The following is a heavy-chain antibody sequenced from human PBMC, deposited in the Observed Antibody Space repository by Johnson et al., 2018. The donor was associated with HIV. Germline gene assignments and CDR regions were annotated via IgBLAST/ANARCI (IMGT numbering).Heavy chain of an antibody. CDR1: GFTFSDYY. CDR2: ISSSGSTI. Sequence: QVQLVESGGGVVQPGRSLRLSCAASGFTFSDYYMTWIRQAPGKGLESISYISSSGSTIYYADSVKGRFTISRDNAKNSLYLQMNSLRAEDTALYYCARARAYNWNSQSTSDAFDIWGQGTMVTVSS. CDR3: ARARAYNWNSQSTSDAFDI. V-gene: IGHV3-11*01. D-gene: IGHD1-20*01. J-gene: IGHJ3*02.